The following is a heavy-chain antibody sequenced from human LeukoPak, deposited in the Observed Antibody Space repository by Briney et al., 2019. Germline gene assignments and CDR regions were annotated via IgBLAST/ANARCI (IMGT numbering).Heavy chain of an antibody. CDR3: ARDWYDSSGYYYYGVDV. CDR1: GGSISSGGYS. V-gene: IGHV4-30-2*01. D-gene: IGHD3-22*01. J-gene: IGHJ6*02. CDR2: IYHSGST. Sequence: SETLSLTCAVSGGSISSGGYSWSWIRQPPGKGLEWIGYIYHSGSTYYNPSLKSRVTISVDRSKNQFSLKLSSVTAADTAVYYCARDWYDSSGYYYYGVDVWGQGTTVTVSS.